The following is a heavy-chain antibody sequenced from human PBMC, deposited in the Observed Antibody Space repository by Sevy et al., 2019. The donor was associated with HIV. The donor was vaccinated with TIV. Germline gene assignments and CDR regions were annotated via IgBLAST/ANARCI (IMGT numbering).Heavy chain of an antibody. J-gene: IGHJ4*02. Sequence: GGSLRLSCAASGFTFSSYAMSWVRQAPGKGLEWVSAISGSGGSTYYADSVKGRFTISRDNSKNTLYLQMNSLRVEDTAVYYCAKVEAAAGTFDYWGQGTLVTVSS. CDR3: AKVEAAAGTFDY. D-gene: IGHD6-13*01. CDR1: GFTFSSYA. CDR2: ISGSGGST. V-gene: IGHV3-23*01.